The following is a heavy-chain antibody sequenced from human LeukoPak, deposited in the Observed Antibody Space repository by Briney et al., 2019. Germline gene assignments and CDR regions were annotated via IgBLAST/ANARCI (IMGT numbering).Heavy chain of an antibody. D-gene: IGHD6-13*01. V-gene: IGHV4-34*01. Sequence: SETLSLTCAVYGGSFSGYYWSWIRQPPGKGLEWIGEINHSGSTNYNPSLKSRVTISVDTSKNQFSLKLSTVTAADTAVYYCARDVLAAPGTFDYWGQGALVTVSS. CDR2: INHSGST. CDR3: ARDVLAAPGTFDY. CDR1: GGSFSGYY. J-gene: IGHJ4*02.